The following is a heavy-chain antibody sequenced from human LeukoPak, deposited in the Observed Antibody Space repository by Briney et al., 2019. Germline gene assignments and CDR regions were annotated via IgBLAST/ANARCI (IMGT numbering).Heavy chain of an antibody. Sequence: PGGSLRLSCAAAGFTFDSYAMSWVRQAPGKGLEWVSGISESGVSTYYADSVKGRFSISRDNSKNTVYMQMSSLRPDDTAIYYCARGRMAPDFWGQGTLVTVSS. CDR2: ISESGVST. J-gene: IGHJ4*02. D-gene: IGHD2-8*01. CDR1: GFTFDSYA. CDR3: ARGRMAPDF. V-gene: IGHV3-23*01.